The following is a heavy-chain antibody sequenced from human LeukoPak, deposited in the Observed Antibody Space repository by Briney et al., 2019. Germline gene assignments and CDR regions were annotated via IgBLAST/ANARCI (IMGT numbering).Heavy chain of an antibody. V-gene: IGHV4-59*08. CDR2: IYYSGST. CDR1: GGSISSYY. D-gene: IGHD7-27*01. Sequence: SETLSLTCTVSGGSISSYYRSWIRQPPGKGLEWIGYIYYSGSTNYNPSLKSRVTISVDTSKNQFSLKLSSVTAADTAVYYCAKQLGHWYFDLWGRGTLVTVSS. CDR3: AKQLGHWYFDL. J-gene: IGHJ2*01.